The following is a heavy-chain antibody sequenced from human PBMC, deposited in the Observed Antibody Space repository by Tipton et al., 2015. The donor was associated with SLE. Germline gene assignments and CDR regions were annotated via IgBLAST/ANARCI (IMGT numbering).Heavy chain of an antibody. Sequence: TLSLTCAVYGGSFSGYYWSWIRQPPGKGLEWIGEINHSGSTNYNPSLKSRVTISVDTSKNQFSLKLSSVTAADTAVYYCARAPGDRIYGDYEGGLFQHWGQGTLVTVSS. CDR3: ARAPGDRIYGDYEGGLFQH. V-gene: IGHV4-34*01. CDR2: INHSGST. D-gene: IGHD4-17*01. J-gene: IGHJ1*01. CDR1: GGSFSGYY.